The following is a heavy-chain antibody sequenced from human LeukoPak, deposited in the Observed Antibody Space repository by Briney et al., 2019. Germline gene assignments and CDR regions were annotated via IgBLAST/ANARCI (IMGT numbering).Heavy chain of an antibody. CDR1: GFTFSSYA. CDR2: ISYDGSNK. V-gene: IGHV3-30-3*01. D-gene: IGHD6-19*01. Sequence: EGSLRLSCAASGFTFSSYAMHWVRQAPGKGLEWVAVISYDGSNKYYADSVKGRFTISRDNSKNTLYLQMNSLRAEDTAVYYCARDRRPQWLVQPMRDAFDIWGQGTMVTVSS. J-gene: IGHJ3*02. CDR3: ARDRRPQWLVQPMRDAFDI.